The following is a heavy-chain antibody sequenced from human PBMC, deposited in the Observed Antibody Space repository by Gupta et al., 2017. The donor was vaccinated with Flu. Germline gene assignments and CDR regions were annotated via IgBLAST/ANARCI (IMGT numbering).Heavy chain of an antibody. CDR3: ARGVRYTYYYDMDV. Sequence: QAPGKGREWVANIKQDGSEKYYVDAVKGRFTISRDNAKNSLYLQMNSLRAEDTAVYYCARGVRYTYYYDMDVWGKGTTVTVSS. D-gene: IGHD2-2*02. V-gene: IGHV3-7*01. CDR2: IKQDGSEK. J-gene: IGHJ6*03.